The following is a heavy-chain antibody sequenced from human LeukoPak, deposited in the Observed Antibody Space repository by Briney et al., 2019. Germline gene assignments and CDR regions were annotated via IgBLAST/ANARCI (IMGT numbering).Heavy chain of an antibody. J-gene: IGHJ4*02. CDR1: GFTFSSYE. CDR2: ISSSGSTI. V-gene: IGHV3-48*03. CDR3: ATLRRDSSGYYPPIDY. Sequence: PGGSLRLSCAASGFTFSSYEVNWVRQAPGKGLEWVSYISSSGSTIYYADSVKGRFTISRDNAKNSLYLQMNSLRAEDTAVYYCATLRRDSSGYYPPIDYWGQGTLVTVSS. D-gene: IGHD3-22*01.